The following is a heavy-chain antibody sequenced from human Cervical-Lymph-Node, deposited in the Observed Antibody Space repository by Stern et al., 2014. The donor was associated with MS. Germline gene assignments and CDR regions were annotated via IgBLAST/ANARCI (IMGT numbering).Heavy chain of an antibody. J-gene: IGHJ4*02. Sequence: VQLVESGAEVKEPGASVKVSCKASGYTFTTYYMHWVRQAPGQGLEWMGWINPNNGGTKYAQTFQGRVPITMDTSISTTYMELSSLRTDDAAVYYCARSRLSRWDNSFAYWGQGTLVTVSS. CDR1: GYTFTTYY. V-gene: IGHV1-2*02. D-gene: IGHD1-20*01. CDR2: INPNNGGT. CDR3: ARSRLSRWDNSFAY.